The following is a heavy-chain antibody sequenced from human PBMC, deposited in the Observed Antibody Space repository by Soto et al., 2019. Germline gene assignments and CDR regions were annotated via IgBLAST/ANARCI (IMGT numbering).Heavy chain of an antibody. V-gene: IGHV4-30-4*01. CDR3: ARYSSSWYKVDYYYGMDV. CDR2: IYYSGST. CDR1: GGSISSGDYY. D-gene: IGHD6-13*01. J-gene: IGHJ6*02. Sequence: SETLSLTCTVSGGSISSGDYYWSWIRQPPGKGLEWIGYIYYSGSTYYNPSLKSRVTISVDTSKNQFSLKLSSVTAADTAVYYCARYSSSWYKVDYYYGMDVWGQGTTVTVSS.